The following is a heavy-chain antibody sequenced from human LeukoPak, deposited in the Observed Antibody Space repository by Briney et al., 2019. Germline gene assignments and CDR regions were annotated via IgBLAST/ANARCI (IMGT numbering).Heavy chain of an antibody. Sequence: SETLSLTCTVSGGSISSYYWSWIRQPPGKGLEWIGYIYYSESNYNPSPKSRVTISLDTSKNHFSLKLSSVTAADTAVYYCARHASAAAGTGTNWFDPWGQGTLVTVSS. V-gene: IGHV4-59*08. J-gene: IGHJ5*02. CDR3: ARHASAAAGTGTNWFDP. CDR1: GGSISSYY. D-gene: IGHD6-13*01. CDR2: IYYSES.